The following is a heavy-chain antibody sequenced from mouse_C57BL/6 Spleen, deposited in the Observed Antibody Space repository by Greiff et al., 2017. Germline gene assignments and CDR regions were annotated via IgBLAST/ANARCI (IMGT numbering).Heavy chain of an antibody. J-gene: IGHJ4*01. CDR1: GYTFTSYW. CDR2: IHPNSGST. CDR3: APLIYDGYYGYAMDY. V-gene: IGHV1-64*01. D-gene: IGHD2-3*01. Sequence: QVQLQQPGAELVKPGASVKLSCKASGYTFTSYWMHWVKQRPGQGLEWIGMIHPNSGSTNYNEKFKSKATLTVDKSSSTAYMQLSSLTSEDSAVYYCAPLIYDGYYGYAMDYWGQGTSVTVSS.